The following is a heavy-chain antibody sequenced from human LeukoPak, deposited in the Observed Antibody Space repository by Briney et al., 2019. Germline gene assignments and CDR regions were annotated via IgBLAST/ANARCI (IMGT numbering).Heavy chain of an antibody. V-gene: IGHV4-34*01. CDR2: INHSGST. J-gene: IGHJ4*02. Sequence: SETLSLTCAVYGGSFSGYYWSWIRQPPGKGLEWIGEINHSGSTNYNPSLKSRVTISVDTSKNQFSLKLSSVTAADTAVYYCARTPRITIFGVVLKNYFDYWGQGTLVTVSS. CDR1: GGSFSGYY. D-gene: IGHD3-3*01. CDR3: ARTPRITIFGVVLKNYFDY.